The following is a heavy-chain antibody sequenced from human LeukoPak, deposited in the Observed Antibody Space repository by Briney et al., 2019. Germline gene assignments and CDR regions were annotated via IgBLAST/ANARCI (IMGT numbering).Heavy chain of an antibody. CDR2: IYYSGST. Sequence: RPSETLSLTCTVSGGSISSGDYYWSWIRQPPGKGLEWIGYIYYSGSTYYNPSLKSRVTISVDTSKNQFSLKLSSVTAADTAVYYCARDIGGRDRGAFDIWGQGTMVTVSS. V-gene: IGHV4-30-4*01. CDR1: GGSISSGDYY. J-gene: IGHJ3*02. CDR3: ARDIGGRDRGAFDI. D-gene: IGHD1-26*01.